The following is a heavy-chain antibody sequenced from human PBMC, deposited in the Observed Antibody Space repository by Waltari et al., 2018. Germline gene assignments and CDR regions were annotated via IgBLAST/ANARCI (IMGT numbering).Heavy chain of an antibody. V-gene: IGHV4-38-2*02. Sequence: QVQLQESGPGLVKPSETLSLTCTVSGYSISSGYYWGWIRQPPGKGLEWIGSIYHSGSTYYNPSLKSRVTISVDTSKNQFSLKLSSVTAADTSMYYCVRHARTTSGGKHFDHWGQGMLVTVSP. CDR2: IYHSGST. D-gene: IGHD2-15*01. J-gene: IGHJ4*02. CDR3: VRHARTTSGGKHFDH. CDR1: GYSISSGYY.